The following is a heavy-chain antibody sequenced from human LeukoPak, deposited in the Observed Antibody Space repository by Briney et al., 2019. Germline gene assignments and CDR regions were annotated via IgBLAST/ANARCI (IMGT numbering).Heavy chain of an antibody. V-gene: IGHV4-34*01. CDR2: INQSGST. J-gene: IGHJ4*02. Sequence: PSETLSLTCAVSGGSFSDYYWSWIRQSPGRGLEWIGEINQSGSTDYNPSLKSRVIISMDTSKTQFSLNLSSVTAADTAVYYCARDFDSSGYYPFYWGQGTPVTVSP. CDR3: ARDFDSSGYYPFY. D-gene: IGHD3-22*01. CDR1: GGSFSDYY.